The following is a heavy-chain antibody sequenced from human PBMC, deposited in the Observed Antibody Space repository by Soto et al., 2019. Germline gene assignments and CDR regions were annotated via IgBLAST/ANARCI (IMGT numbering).Heavy chain of an antibody. CDR3: ARAATYDFWSGYYNYGMDV. V-gene: IGHV4-31*03. D-gene: IGHD3-3*01. CDR2: IYYSGST. Sequence: PSETLSLTCTVSGGSISSGGYYWSWIRQHPGKGLEWIGYIYYSGSTYYNPSLKSRVTISVDTSKNQFSLKLSSVTAADTAVYYCARAATYDFWSGYYNYGMDVWGQGTTVTVSS. J-gene: IGHJ6*02. CDR1: GGSISSGGYY.